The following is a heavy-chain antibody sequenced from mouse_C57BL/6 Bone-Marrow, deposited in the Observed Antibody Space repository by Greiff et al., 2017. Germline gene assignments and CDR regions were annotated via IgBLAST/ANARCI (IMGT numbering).Heavy chain of an antibody. J-gene: IGHJ4*01. Sequence: QVQLQQPGAELVKPGASVKMSCKASGYTFTSYWITWVKQRPGQGLEWIGDIYPGSGSTNYNEKFKSKATLTVDNSSSTAYMQLSSLTSADSAVYYCARRGIAMDYWGQGTSVTVSS. CDR3: ARRGIAMDY. CDR1: GYTFTSYW. CDR2: IYPGSGST. V-gene: IGHV1-55*01.